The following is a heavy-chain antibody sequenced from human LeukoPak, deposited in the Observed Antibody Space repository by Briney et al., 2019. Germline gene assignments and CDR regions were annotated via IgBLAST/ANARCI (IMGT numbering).Heavy chain of an antibody. CDR3: ARVFVSSTTEYFQH. V-gene: IGHV4-59*01. J-gene: IGHJ1*01. CDR2: IYYSGST. Sequence: SSETLSLTCTVSGVSISSYYWSWIRQPPGKGLEWIGYIYYSGSTNYNPSLKSRVTISVNTSKNQFSLKLSSVTAADTAVYYCARVFVSSTTEYFQHWGQGTLVTVSS. CDR1: GVSISSYY. D-gene: IGHD5/OR15-5a*01.